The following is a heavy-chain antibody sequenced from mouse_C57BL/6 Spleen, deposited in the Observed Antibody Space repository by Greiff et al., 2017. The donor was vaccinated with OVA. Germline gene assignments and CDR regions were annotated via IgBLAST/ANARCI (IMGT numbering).Heavy chain of an antibody. J-gene: IGHJ4*01. Sequence: VQLQESGPGLVAPSQSLSITCTVSGFSFTSYGVHWVRQPPGKGLEWLVVIWSDGSTTYNSALKSRLSISKDNSKSQVFLKMNSLQTDDTAMYYCARHSNYYYAMDYWGQGTSVTVSS. D-gene: IGHD2-5*01. V-gene: IGHV2-6-1*01. CDR1: GFSFTSYG. CDR2: IWSDGST. CDR3: ARHSNYYYAMDY.